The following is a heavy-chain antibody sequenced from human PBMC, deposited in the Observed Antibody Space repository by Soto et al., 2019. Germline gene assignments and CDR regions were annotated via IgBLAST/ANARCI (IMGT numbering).Heavy chain of an antibody. J-gene: IGHJ4*02. D-gene: IGHD3-10*01. CDR3: ARAPRGNYGYPSYFDY. Sequence: SETLSLTCTVSGGSISSYYWSWIRQHPGKGLEWIGYIYYSGGTNYNPSLKSRVTISVDTSKNQFSLKLSSVTAADTAVYYCARAPRGNYGYPSYFDYWGQGTLVTVS. CDR1: GGSISSYY. V-gene: IGHV4-59*01. CDR2: IYYSGGT.